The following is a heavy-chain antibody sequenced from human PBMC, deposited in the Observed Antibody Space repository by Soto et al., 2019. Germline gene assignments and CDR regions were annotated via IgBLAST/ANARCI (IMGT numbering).Heavy chain of an antibody. Sequence: SETLSLTCSVSGDSISSRSCYWGWIRQPPGKGLEWIGSIYYSGSTSYNPSLKTRVTKSEDTSKNQLSLKLSSVTAADTAVYYCARQALTTSIDQLQPVDYWGQGTLVTVSS. D-gene: IGHD2-2*01. CDR1: GDSISSRSCY. J-gene: IGHJ4*02. CDR2: IYYSGST. V-gene: IGHV4-39*01. CDR3: ARQALTTSIDQLQPVDY.